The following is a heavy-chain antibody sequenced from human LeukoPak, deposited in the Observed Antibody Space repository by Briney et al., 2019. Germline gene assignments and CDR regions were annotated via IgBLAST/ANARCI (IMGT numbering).Heavy chain of an antibody. D-gene: IGHD3-10*01. CDR1: GFTFTKCA. Sequence: PGGSLRLSCVASGFTFTKCAMSWIRQAPGKGLEWVAIITATGDTAYYADSVKGRFTISRDNSKNTLYLQMNSLRAEDTAVYYCARETYYYGSGMNWFDPWGQGTLVTVSS. CDR2: ITATGDTA. CDR3: ARETYYYGSGMNWFDP. J-gene: IGHJ5*02. V-gene: IGHV3-23*01.